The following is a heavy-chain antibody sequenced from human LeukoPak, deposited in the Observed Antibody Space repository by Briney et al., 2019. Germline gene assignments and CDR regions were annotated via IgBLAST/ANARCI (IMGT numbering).Heavy chain of an antibody. CDR2: IKGDGSQK. CDR1: GFIFSSHW. D-gene: IGHD3-9*01. Sequence: GGSLRLSCAASGFIFSSHWMTWVRQAPGKGPEWVANIKGDGSQKNYVDSVKGRFTISRDNSKNTLYLQMNSLRAEDTAVYYCARSFHDILTGYGEIDYWGQGTLVTVSS. CDR3: ARSFHDILTGYGEIDY. J-gene: IGHJ4*02. V-gene: IGHV3-7*01.